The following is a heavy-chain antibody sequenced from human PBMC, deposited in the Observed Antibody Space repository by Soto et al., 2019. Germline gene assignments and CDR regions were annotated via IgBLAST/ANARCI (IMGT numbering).Heavy chain of an antibody. CDR3: ARDSIVVVAAPRGTYCYGMDV. Sequence: ASVKVSCKASGYTFTSYGISWVRQAPGQGLEWMGWISAYNGNTNYAQKLQGRVTMTTGTSTSTAYMELRRLRSDATAVYYCARDSIVVVAAPRGTYCYGMDVWGQGTTVTVSS. D-gene: IGHD2-15*01. J-gene: IGHJ6*02. CDR1: GYTFTSYG. V-gene: IGHV1-18*01. CDR2: ISAYNGNT.